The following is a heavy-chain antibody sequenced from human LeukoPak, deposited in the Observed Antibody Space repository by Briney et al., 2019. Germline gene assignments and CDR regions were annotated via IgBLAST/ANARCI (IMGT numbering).Heavy chain of an antibody. Sequence: GGSLRVSCTASGVTFTDDYMHCGRHAPGEGVWCRCGINGKRGVAFYAQQFQDRITVTRDTSISTMHLELNRLTSADTSIYYCAREFDWGPDYWGPGTLVAVSS. CDR2: INGKRGVA. V-gene: IGHV1-2*02. CDR3: AREFDWGPDY. CDR1: GVTFTDDY. J-gene: IGHJ4*02. D-gene: IGHD3-16*01.